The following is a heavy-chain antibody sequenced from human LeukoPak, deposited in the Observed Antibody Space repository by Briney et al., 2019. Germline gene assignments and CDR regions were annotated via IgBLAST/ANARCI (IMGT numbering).Heavy chain of an antibody. D-gene: IGHD2-15*01. J-gene: IGHJ3*02. Sequence: PSETLSLICTVSGGSISSYYWSWIRQPAGKGLEWIGRIYTSGSTNYNPSLKSRVTMSVDTSKNQFSLKLSSVTAADTAVYYCARDFIGYCSGGSCYAMTNAFDIWGQGTMVTVSS. V-gene: IGHV4-4*07. CDR1: GGSISSYY. CDR3: ARDFIGYCSGGSCYAMTNAFDI. CDR2: IYTSGST.